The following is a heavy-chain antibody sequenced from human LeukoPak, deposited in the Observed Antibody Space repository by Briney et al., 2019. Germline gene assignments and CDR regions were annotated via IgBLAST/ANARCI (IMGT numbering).Heavy chain of an antibody. J-gene: IGHJ4*02. CDR2: VDNAGGGT. D-gene: IGHD2-15*01. CDR3: TDVDNY. CDR1: GFTFTSAW. Sequence: PGGSLRLSCAASGFTFTSAWMHWVCQVPGKGLVWVARVDNAGGGTSYADSVRGRFTISRDDAKNTVSLQMNSLSAEDSAVYYCTDVDNYWGQGTLVTVSS. V-gene: IGHV3-74*01.